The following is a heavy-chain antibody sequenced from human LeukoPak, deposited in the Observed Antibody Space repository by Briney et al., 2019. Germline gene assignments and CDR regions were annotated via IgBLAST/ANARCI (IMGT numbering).Heavy chain of an antibody. Sequence: SETLSLTCAVSGYSISSGYYWGWIRQPPGKGLEWIGSIYHSGSTYYNPSLKSRVTISVDTSKNQFSLKLSSVTAADTAVCYCARAVGGYCGGDCPDIWGQGTMVTVSS. V-gene: IGHV4-38-2*01. D-gene: IGHD2-21*02. CDR3: ARAVGGYCGGDCPDI. CDR1: GYSISSGYY. J-gene: IGHJ3*02. CDR2: IYHSGST.